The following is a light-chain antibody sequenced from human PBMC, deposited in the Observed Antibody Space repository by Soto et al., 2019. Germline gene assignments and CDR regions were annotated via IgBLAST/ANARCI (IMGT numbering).Light chain of an antibody. CDR1: NSDVGRYKF. J-gene: IGLJ1*01. Sequence: QSVLTQPPSASGSPGQSLTISCTGTNSDVGRYKFVSWYQQHPGKAPKLIIYEVTQRPSGVPDRFSASKSGNTASLTVSGLQAEDEADYYCSSYAGSKMGVFGTGTKVPS. CDR3: SSYAGSKMGV. V-gene: IGLV2-8*01. CDR2: EVT.